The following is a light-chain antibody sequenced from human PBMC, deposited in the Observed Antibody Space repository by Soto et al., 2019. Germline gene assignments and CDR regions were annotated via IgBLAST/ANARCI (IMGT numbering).Light chain of an antibody. Sequence: QSALTQPPSASGSPGQSVTISCTGSSSDVGGYTFVSWYQQHPGKAPKVMIFEVSKRPSGVPDRFSGPKSGNTASLTVSGHQAEHEADYYCSSYAGSNTVVFGGGTKVTVL. CDR3: SSYAGSNTVV. CDR1: SSDVGGYTF. V-gene: IGLV2-8*01. CDR2: EVS. J-gene: IGLJ2*01.